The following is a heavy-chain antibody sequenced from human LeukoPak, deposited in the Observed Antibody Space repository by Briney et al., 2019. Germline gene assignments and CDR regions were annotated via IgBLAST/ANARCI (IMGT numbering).Heavy chain of an antibody. J-gene: IGHJ5*02. V-gene: IGHV4-59*13. CDR1: GGSFSRYY. CDR2: IYYSGST. CDR3: AREGSYSGWFDP. D-gene: IGHD1-26*01. Sequence: SEPLSLTCTVSGGSFSRYYWSWIRNPPGKGLEWIGYIYYSGSTDYNPSLKSRVTISVDTSKNQFSLKLSSVTAADTALYYCAREGSYSGWFDPWGQGTLVSVSS.